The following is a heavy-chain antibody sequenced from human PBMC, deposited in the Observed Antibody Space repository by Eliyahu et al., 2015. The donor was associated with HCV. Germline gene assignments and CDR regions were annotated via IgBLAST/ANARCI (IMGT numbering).Heavy chain of an antibody. CDR1: GYTFTXYY. V-gene: IGHV1-2*02. CDR2: INPNSGGT. CDR3: ARDRAVTVISYYYYGMDV. D-gene: IGHD4-17*01. J-gene: IGHJ6*02. Sequence: QVQLVQSGAEVKKPGASVKVSCKASGYTFTXYYMHWVRQAPGQGLEWMGWINPNSGGTNYAQKFQGRVTMTRDTSISTAYMELSRLRSDDTAVYYCARDRAVTVISYYYYGMDVWGQGTTVTVSS.